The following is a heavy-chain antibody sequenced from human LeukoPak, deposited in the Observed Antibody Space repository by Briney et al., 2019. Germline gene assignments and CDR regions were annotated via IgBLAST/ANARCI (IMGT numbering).Heavy chain of an antibody. CDR1: GFTFSSYW. Sequence: GGSLRLSCAASGFTFSSYWMSWVRQAPGKGLEWVANIKQDGSEKYYVDSVKGRFTISRDNAKNSLYLQMNSLRAEDTAVYYCARAGVWSGDNWFDPWGQGTLVTVSS. CDR3: ARAGVWSGDNWFDP. D-gene: IGHD2-21*01. J-gene: IGHJ5*02. CDR2: IKQDGSEK. V-gene: IGHV3-7*01.